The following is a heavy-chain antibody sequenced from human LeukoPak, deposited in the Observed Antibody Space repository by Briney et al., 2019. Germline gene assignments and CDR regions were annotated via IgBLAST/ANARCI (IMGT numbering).Heavy chain of an antibody. CDR1: GYTFTSYG. V-gene: IGHV1-69*05. D-gene: IGHD2-21*01. Sequence: ASVKVSCKASGYTFTSYGFSWVRQAPGQGLEWMGGIIPKFGTAHYAQKFQGRVTLTTDESTSTAYMEMSSLRSDDTAVYYCARDDSDIVASDHWGQGTRVTVSS. CDR3: ARDDSDIVASDH. CDR2: IIPKFGTA. J-gene: IGHJ4*02.